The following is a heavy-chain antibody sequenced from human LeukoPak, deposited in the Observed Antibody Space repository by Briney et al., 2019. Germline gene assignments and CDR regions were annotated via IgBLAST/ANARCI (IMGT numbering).Heavy chain of an antibody. Sequence: SVKVSCKASGGTFSSYAISWVRQAPGQGLEWMGGIIPIFGTANYAQKFQGRVTITADESTSTAYMGLSSLRSEDTAVYYCAREVSRLRFLEDAFDIWGQGTMVTVSS. CDR2: IIPIFGTA. V-gene: IGHV1-69*13. CDR1: GGTFSSYA. D-gene: IGHD3-3*01. CDR3: AREVSRLRFLEDAFDI. J-gene: IGHJ3*02.